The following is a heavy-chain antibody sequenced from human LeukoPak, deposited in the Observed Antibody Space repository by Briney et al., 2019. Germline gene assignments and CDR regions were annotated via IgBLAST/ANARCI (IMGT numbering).Heavy chain of an antibody. CDR3: ARLAGGDH. V-gene: IGHV4-34*01. CDR2: INHSGST. J-gene: IGHJ4*02. CDR1: GGSFSGYY. Sequence: SETLSLTCAVYGGSFSGYYWSWIRQPPGKGLEWIGEINHSGSTNYNPSLKSRVTISVDTSKNQFSLKLSSVTAADTAVCYCARLAGGDHWGQGTLVTVSS. D-gene: IGHD3-16*01.